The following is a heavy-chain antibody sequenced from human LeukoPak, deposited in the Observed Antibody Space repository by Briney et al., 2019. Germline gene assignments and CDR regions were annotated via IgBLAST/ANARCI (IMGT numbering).Heavy chain of an antibody. CDR2: MNPNSGNT. V-gene: IGHV1-8*01. CDR3: ARGRLSDDLEWLLPVPFDP. D-gene: IGHD3-3*01. Sequence: GASVKVSSKASGYTFTSYDINWVRQATGQGLEWMGWMNPNSGNTGYAQKFQGRVTMIRNTSISAAYMELSSLRSEDTAVYYCARGRLSDDLEWLLPVPFDPWGQGTLVTVSS. CDR1: GYTFTSYD. J-gene: IGHJ5*02.